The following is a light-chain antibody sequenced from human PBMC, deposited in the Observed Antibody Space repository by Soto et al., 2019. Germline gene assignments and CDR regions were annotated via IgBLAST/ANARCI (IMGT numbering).Light chain of an antibody. CDR2: EAT. J-gene: IGLJ1*01. CDR1: SSDIGASNF. Sequence: ALAQPPSVSGSPGQSITVSCTGTSSDIGASNFVSWYQHLPGRAPKVIIFEATNRPSGVSDRFSGSKAGITASLTISGLQADDEGEYFCISYKTDDTFVFGTGTKVTVL. CDR3: ISYKTDDTFV. V-gene: IGLV2-14*01.